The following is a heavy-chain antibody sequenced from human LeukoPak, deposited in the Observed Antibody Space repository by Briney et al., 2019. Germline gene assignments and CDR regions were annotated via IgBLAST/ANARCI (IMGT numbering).Heavy chain of an antibody. J-gene: IGHJ6*02. D-gene: IGHD3-16*02. CDR3: ARAHGESLYSIYYYYYGMDV. CDR1: GFTFSQYW. CDR2: ISSSSSTI. V-gene: IGHV3-48*02. Sequence: PGGSLRLSCAASGFTFSQYWMSWVRQAPGKGLEWVSYISSSSSTIYYADSVKGRFTISRDNAKNSLYLQMNSLRDEDTAVYYCARAHGESLYSIYYYYYGMDVWGQGTTVTVSS.